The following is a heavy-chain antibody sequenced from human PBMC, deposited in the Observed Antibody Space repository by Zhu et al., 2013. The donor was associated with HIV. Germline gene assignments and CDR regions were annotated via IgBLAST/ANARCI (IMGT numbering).Heavy chain of an antibody. J-gene: IGHJ6*02. CDR3: AREQQLALYSFYYGLDV. CDR1: GYTFTDDY. Sequence: QVQLVQSGAEVKKPGASVKVSCKASGYTFTDDYIHWVRQAPGQGLEWMGWIKPDTGGTNYAQKFQGRVTMTRDTSISTAYLDLTRLRSDDTAVYYCAREQQLALYSFYYGLDVWAKGPRSPSP. CDR2: IKPDTGGT. D-gene: IGHD6-13*01. V-gene: IGHV1-2*02.